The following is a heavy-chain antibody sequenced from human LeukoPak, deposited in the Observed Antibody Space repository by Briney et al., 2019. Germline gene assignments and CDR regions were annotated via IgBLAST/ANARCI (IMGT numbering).Heavy chain of an antibody. CDR2: IYSGGST. CDR1: GFTVSSNY. V-gene: IGHV3-66*01. J-gene: IGHJ3*02. D-gene: IGHD2/OR15-2a*01. CDR3: AKSFTLLGAFDI. Sequence: GGSLRLSCAASGFTVSSNYMTWVRQAPGKGLEWVSVIYSGGSTYYADSVKGRFTISRDNSKNTPYLQMNSLRAEDTAVYYCAKSFTLLGAFDIWGQGTMVTVSS.